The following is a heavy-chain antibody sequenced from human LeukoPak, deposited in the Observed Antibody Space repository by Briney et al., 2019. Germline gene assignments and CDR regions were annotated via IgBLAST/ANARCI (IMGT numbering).Heavy chain of an antibody. V-gene: IGHV6-1*01. Sequence: SQTLSLTCAISGDSVSSNSAAWNWIRQSPSRGLEWLGGTYYRSKWYNDYAVSVKSQITINPDTSKNQFSLQLNSVTPEDTAVYYCALTPRYYYGSGSWFDPWGQGTLVTVSS. CDR2: TYYRSKWYN. CDR3: ALTPRYYYGSGSWFDP. CDR1: GDSVSSNSAA. J-gene: IGHJ5*02. D-gene: IGHD3-10*01.